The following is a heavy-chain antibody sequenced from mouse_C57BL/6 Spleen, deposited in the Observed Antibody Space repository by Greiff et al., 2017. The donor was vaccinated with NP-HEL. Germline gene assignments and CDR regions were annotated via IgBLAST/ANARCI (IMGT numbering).Heavy chain of an antibody. CDR2: IDPANGNT. Sequence: EVQLQQSVAELVRPGASVKLSCTASGFNIKNTYMHWVKQRPEQGLEWIGRIDPANGNTKYAPKFQGKATITADTSSNTAYLQLSSLTSEDTAIYYCARCTTVVASGGYFDYWGQGTTLTVSS. CDR3: ARCTTVVASGGYFDY. D-gene: IGHD1-1*01. J-gene: IGHJ2*01. V-gene: IGHV14-3*01. CDR1: GFNIKNTY.